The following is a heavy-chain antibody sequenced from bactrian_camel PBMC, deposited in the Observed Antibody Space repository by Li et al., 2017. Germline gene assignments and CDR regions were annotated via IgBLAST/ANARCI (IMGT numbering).Heavy chain of an antibody. V-gene: IGHV3-2*01. D-gene: IGHD5*01. CDR2: IYRDGSNT. Sequence: HVQLVESGGGLVQPGGSLTLACSASGFTSADYYITWVRLPPGKGLEWVSSIYRDGSNTYYAGYVKGRFTISRDNANDTVYLQMNSLKSEDTALYYCATVRSMGWLRPYWGQGTQVTVS. CDR3: ATVRSMGWLRPY. CDR1: GFTSADYY. J-gene: IGHJ4*01.